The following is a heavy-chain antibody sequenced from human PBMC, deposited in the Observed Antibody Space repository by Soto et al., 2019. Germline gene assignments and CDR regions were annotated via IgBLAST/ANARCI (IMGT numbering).Heavy chain of an antibody. J-gene: IGHJ6*02. CDR2: INPKSGGT. D-gene: IGHD2-8*01. V-gene: IGHV1-2*04. CDR1: GYSFTDYH. Sequence: GASVKVSCKDSGYSFTDYHIHWVRQAPGQGLEWLGRINPKSGGTSTAQKFQGWVTMTTDTSISTASMELTRLTSDGTAIYYCARGDSTXCSNGVCSFFYNHDMDVWGQGTTVTVSS. CDR3: ARGDSTXCSNGVCSFFYNHDMDV.